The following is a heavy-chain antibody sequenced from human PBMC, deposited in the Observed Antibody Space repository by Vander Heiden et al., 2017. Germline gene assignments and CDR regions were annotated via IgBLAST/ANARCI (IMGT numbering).Heavy chain of an antibody. V-gene: IGHV1-69*01. J-gene: IGHJ6*02. D-gene: IGHD3-22*01. CDR2: IIPIFGTA. Sequence: VQLGQSGAEVKKPGPSVQVSCKASEGDVSSYAISWVRQAPGQGVEWMGGIIPIFGTANYAQKSQGRVTITADEATSTAYMVLSSLRSEDTAVYYCARAVLYYYASSGGYYYYYYGMDVWGQGTTVTVSS. CDR3: ARAVLYYYASSGGYYYYYYGMDV. CDR1: EGDVSSYA.